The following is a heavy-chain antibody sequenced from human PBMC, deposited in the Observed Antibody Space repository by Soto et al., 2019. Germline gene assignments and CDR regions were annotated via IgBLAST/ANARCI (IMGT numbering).Heavy chain of an antibody. CDR2: IYFTRNT. Sequence: QVQLQESGPGLVKPSETLSLTCTVSGASISTDYWSWIRQPPGRALEWIGYIYFTRNTNYNPSLNSRVTISVDTSKNQFSLNLSSVTAADTAVYYCARQQRSKSEFDYWGWGSLVTISS. V-gene: IGHV4-59*08. CDR3: ARQQRSKSEFDY. J-gene: IGHJ4*02. D-gene: IGHD3-10*01. CDR1: GASISTDY.